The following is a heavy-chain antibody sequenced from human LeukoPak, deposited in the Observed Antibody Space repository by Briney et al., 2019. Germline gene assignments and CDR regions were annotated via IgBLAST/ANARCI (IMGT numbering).Heavy chain of an antibody. D-gene: IGHD3-22*01. CDR3: ATDGRSYDSSAYYHFDY. CDR1: GYTFTSYY. J-gene: IGHJ4*02. V-gene: IGHV1-46*01. CDR2: INPSDGST. Sequence: GASVKVSCKASGYTFTSYYMHWVRQTPGQGLEWMGIINPSDGSTTYAQKFQGRVTMTRDTSTSTVYMELSSLRSEDTAAYYCATDGRSYDSSAYYHFDYWGQGTLVTVSS.